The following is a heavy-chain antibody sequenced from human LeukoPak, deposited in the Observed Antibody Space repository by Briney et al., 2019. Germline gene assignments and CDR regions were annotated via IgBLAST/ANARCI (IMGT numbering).Heavy chain of an antibody. CDR3: ARPYNWNYGTFEY. CDR1: GFIFSSYW. V-gene: IGHV3-7*01. J-gene: IGHJ4*02. CDR2: IKQDGSEK. Sequence: GGSLRLSCTASGFIFSSYWMSWVRQAPGKGLEWVANIKQDGSEKYYVDAVQGRFTISRDNAQNSLYLQMNSLSAEDTAVYYCARPYNWNYGTFEYWGQGTLVTVSS. D-gene: IGHD1-7*01.